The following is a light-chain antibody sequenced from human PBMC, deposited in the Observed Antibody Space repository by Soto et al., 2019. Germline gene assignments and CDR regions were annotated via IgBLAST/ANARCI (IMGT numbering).Light chain of an antibody. V-gene: IGKV3-15*01. Sequence: VMTQSPATLSVSPGERATLSCRASQSVSSNLAWYQQKHVQAPRLLIYGASTRATGIPARFSGSGSGTEFTLTISSLQSEDFAVYYCQQYDNWPPITFGQGTRLEIK. CDR3: QQYDNWPPIT. J-gene: IGKJ5*01. CDR2: GAS. CDR1: QSVSSN.